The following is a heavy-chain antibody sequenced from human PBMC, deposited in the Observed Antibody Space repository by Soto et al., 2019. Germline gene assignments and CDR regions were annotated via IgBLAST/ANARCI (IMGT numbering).Heavy chain of an antibody. Sequence: QVQLVESGGGVVQPGRSLRLSCAASGFTFSNYGMHWVRQAPGKGLEWVAVISYDGSNEYYADSVKGRFTISRDNSKNTLYLQMNSLRAEVTAVYYCAKGYRYSVCDYWGQGTLVTVSS. CDR1: GFTFSNYG. CDR2: ISYDGSNE. V-gene: IGHV3-30*18. J-gene: IGHJ4*02. D-gene: IGHD5-18*01. CDR3: AKGYRYSVCDY.